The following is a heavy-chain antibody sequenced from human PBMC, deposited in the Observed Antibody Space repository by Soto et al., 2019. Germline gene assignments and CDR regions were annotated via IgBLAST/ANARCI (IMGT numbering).Heavy chain of an antibody. D-gene: IGHD4-17*01. CDR3: AREGEEVTTWLY. J-gene: IGHJ4*02. V-gene: IGHV3-53*02. Sequence: EVQLVETGGGLIQPGGSLRLSCAASGFTVSSNYMSWVRQAPGKGLEWVSVIYSGGSTYYADAVKGRCTISRDNSKNKLYLQMNSLRAEDTAVYYCAREGEEVTTWLYWGQGTLVTVSS. CDR2: IYSGGST. CDR1: GFTVSSNY.